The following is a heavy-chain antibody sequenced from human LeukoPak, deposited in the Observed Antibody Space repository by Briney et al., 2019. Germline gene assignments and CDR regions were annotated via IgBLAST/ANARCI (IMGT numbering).Heavy chain of an antibody. V-gene: IGHV3-7*03. CDR2: VKQDGSEK. J-gene: IGHJ4*02. D-gene: IGHD5-18*01. CDR1: GFTFSSYW. Sequence: GGSLRLSCAASGFTFSSYWMTWVRQAPGKGLEWVANVKQDGSEKNYVDSVKGRFTISRDNAKNSLYLQMNSLRAEDTALYYCAKDIGGYSYGFDYWGQGTLVTVSS. CDR3: AKDIGGYSYGFDY.